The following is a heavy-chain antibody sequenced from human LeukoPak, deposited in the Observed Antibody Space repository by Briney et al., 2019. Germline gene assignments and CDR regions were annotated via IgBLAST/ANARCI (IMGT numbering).Heavy chain of an antibody. Sequence: GGSLRLSCAASGFTFIGSWMTWVRQAPGKGLEWVPNIKPDGSNKYYVDSVKGRFTISRDNGKKSLYRQMNDLRDSGTALYYCAKDGEAFDIWGQGTMVTVSS. CDR1: GFTFIGSW. D-gene: IGHD3-10*01. CDR3: AKDGEAFDI. J-gene: IGHJ3*02. CDR2: IKPDGSNK. V-gene: IGHV3-7*01.